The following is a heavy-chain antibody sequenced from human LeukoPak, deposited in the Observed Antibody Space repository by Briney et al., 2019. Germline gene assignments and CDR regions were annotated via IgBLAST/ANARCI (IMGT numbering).Heavy chain of an antibody. CDR2: IYYSGST. Sequence: MTSETLSLTCTVSGGSISSYYWSWIRQPPGTGLEWIGNIYYSGSTNYNPSLKSRVTISVDTSKNQFSLKLNSVTAADTAVYYCARRYHDFSGYWLSYFDYWGQGTLVTVSS. J-gene: IGHJ4*02. CDR1: GGSISSYY. CDR3: ARRYHDFSGYWLSYFDY. V-gene: IGHV4-59*01. D-gene: IGHD3-22*01.